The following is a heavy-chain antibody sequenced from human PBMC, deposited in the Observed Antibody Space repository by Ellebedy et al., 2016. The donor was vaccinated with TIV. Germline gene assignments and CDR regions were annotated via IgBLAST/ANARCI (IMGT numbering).Heavy chain of an antibody. CDR1: GLTLSSYS. CDR2: ISAIGDTA. D-gene: IGHD3-9*01. CDR3: AKTVRVTGYYDS. Sequence: GESLKISCAVSGLTLSSYSMSWVRQPPGKGPEWVSSISAIGDTAHYADSVKGRFTISRDNSRDTFSLEMNSLTADDTALDYCAKTVRVTGYYDSWGQGAPVTVSS. V-gene: IGHV3-23*01. J-gene: IGHJ4*02.